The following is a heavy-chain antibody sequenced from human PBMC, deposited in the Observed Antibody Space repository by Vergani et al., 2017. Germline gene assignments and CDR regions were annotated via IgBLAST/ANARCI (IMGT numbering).Heavy chain of an antibody. CDR3: ATEKGPGIGVVTPEGGPGAFDI. CDR1: GGSISSGSYY. D-gene: IGHD2-21*02. J-gene: IGHJ3*02. V-gene: IGHV4-34*01. CDR2: INHSGST. Sequence: QVQLQQWGAGLLKPSETLSLTCAVYGGSISSGSYYWSWIRQPPGKGLEWIGEINHSGSTNYNPSLKSRVTISVDTSKNQFSLKLSSVTAADTAVYYCATEKGPGIGVVTPEGGPGAFDIWGQGTMVTVSS.